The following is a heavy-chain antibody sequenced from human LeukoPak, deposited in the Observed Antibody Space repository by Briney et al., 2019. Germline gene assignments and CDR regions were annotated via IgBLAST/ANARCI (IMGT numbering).Heavy chain of an antibody. V-gene: IGHV3-7*01. CDR2: IKQDGSAK. CDR3: ARDSITMTVVVGDLDY. CDR1: GYTFSSYW. Sequence: GGSLRLSCAASGYTFSSYWMSWVREAPGKGLEWVANIKQDGSAKYYVDSVKGRFTISRDNAKNSLYLQMSSLRAEDTAVYYCARDSITMTVVVGDLDYWGQGTLVTVSS. D-gene: IGHD3-22*01. J-gene: IGHJ4*02.